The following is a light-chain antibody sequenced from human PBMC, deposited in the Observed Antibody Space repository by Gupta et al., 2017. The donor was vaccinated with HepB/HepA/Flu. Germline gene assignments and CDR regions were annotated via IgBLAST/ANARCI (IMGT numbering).Light chain of an antibody. J-gene: IGLJ2*01. CDR1: SSDVGGYNY. CDR2: DVS. CDR3: SSYTSSSTGV. Sequence: SALPQPPSVSGSPRGPSTISCTATSSDVGGYNYVSWYQQHPGKAPKLMIYDVSNRPPGASNRFSGSKSGNAASLTISGLQAEDEADYYCSSYTSSSTGVFGGGTKLTVL. V-gene: IGLV2-14*01.